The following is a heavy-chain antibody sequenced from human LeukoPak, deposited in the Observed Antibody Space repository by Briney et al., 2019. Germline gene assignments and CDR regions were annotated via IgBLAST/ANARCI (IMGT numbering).Heavy chain of an antibody. CDR3: ARDLAVAGTFDY. J-gene: IGHJ4*02. CDR1: GGSISSGGYY. D-gene: IGHD6-19*01. CDR2: IYYSGST. V-gene: IGHV4-31*03. Sequence: SQTLSLTCTVSGGSISSGGYYWSWIRQHPGKGLEWIGYIYYSGSTYYNPSLKSRVTISVDTSKNRFSLKLSSVTAADTAVYYCARDLAVAGTFDYWGQGTLVTVSS.